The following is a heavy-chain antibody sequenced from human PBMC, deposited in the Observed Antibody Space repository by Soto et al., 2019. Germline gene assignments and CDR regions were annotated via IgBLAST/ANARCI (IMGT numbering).Heavy chain of an antibody. Sequence: EVQLLESGGGLVQPGGSLRLSCAASGFTFSNYAMSWVRQAAGKALEWVSSINIVGGATNYADSVRGRFTMSRDDSWNTVFLQMNSLRAEDTAVYYCTKNYYFDSWGQGTLVTVSS. V-gene: IGHV3-23*01. CDR1: GFTFSNYA. J-gene: IGHJ4*02. CDR2: INIVGGAT. CDR3: TKNYYFDS.